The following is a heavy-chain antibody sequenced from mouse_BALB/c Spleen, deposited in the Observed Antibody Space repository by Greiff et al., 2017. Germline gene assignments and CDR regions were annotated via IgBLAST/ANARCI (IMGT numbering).Heavy chain of an antibody. CDR3: TRTTGYQGVWFAY. Sequence: QVQLQQPGAELVKPGASVKLSCKASGYTFTSYYMYWVKQRPGQGLEWIGGINPSNGGTNFNEKFKSKATLTVDKSSSTAYMQLSSLTSEDSAVYYCTRTTGYQGVWFAYWGQGTLVTVSA. V-gene: IGHV1S81*02. CDR2: INPSNGGT. D-gene: IGHD2-2*01. J-gene: IGHJ3*01. CDR1: GYTFTSYY.